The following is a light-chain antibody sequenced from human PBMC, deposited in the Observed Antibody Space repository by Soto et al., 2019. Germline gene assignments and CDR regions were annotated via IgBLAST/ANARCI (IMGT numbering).Light chain of an antibody. J-gene: IGLJ3*02. CDR3: QSYDSSLSGPWV. Sequence: QSVLTQPPSVSGAPGQRVTISCTGSSSNIGAGFDVHWYQQLPETAPKLLIYGNNNRPSGVPDRFSGSKSGTSASLAITGLQAEDEADYYCQSYDSSLSGPWVFGGGTKLTVL. V-gene: IGLV1-40*01. CDR1: SSNIGAGFD. CDR2: GNN.